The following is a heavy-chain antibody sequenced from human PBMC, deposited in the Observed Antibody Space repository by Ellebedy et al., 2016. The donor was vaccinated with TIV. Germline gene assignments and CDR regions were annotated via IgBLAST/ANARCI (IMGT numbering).Heavy chain of an antibody. J-gene: IGHJ6*02. CDR3: ARERLKYQLLSYYGMDV. CDR2: INPNSGGT. V-gene: IGHV1-2*02. Sequence: AASVKVSCKASGYTFTGYYMHWVRQAPGQGLEWMGWINPNSGGTNYAQKFQGRVTMTRDTSISTAYMELSRLRSDDTAVYYCARERLKYQLLSYYGMDVWGQGTTVTVSS. CDR1: GYTFTGYY. D-gene: IGHD2-2*01.